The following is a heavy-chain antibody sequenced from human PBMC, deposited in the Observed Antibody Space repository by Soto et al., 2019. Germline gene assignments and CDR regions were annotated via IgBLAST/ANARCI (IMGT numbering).Heavy chain of an antibody. V-gene: IGHV3-23*01. CDR2: ISGSAAST. D-gene: IGHD1-1*01. CDR1: GFTFDSYA. Sequence: SLRLSCAASGFTFDSYAMSWVRQAPGKGLEWVSTISGSAASTYYADSVEGQFIISRDNSKNTLYLQMSSLRAEDTAVYYCAKATSSGTSRPFDYWGQGTPVTVSS. CDR3: AKATSSGTSRPFDY. J-gene: IGHJ4*02.